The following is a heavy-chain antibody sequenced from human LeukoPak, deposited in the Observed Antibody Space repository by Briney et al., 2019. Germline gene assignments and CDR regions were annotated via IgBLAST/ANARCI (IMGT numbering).Heavy chain of an antibody. CDR2: TYPGDSDT. D-gene: IGHD6-19*01. J-gene: IGHJ4*02. CDR3: ARRGPVVGVLYFDY. Sequence: GESLKISCKGSGYSFPNYWIGWVRQMPGKGLEWMGITYPGDSDTTYSPSFQGQVTISADKSISTAYLQWSSLKASDTAMYYCARRGPVVGVLYFDYWGQGTLVTVSS. CDR1: GYSFPNYW. V-gene: IGHV5-51*01.